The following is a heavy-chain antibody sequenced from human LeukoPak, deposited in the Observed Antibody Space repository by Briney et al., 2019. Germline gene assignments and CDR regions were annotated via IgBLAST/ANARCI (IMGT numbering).Heavy chain of an antibody. J-gene: IGHJ4*02. Sequence: ASVKVSCKASGYTFTGYYMHWVRQAPGQGLEWMGWINPNSGGTNYAQMSQGRVTMTRDTSISTAYMELSSLRSEDTAVYYCATDFRLTGYLHWGQGTLVTVSS. V-gene: IGHV1-2*02. CDR1: GYTFTGYY. CDR2: INPNSGGT. D-gene: IGHD3-9*01. CDR3: ATDFRLTGYLH.